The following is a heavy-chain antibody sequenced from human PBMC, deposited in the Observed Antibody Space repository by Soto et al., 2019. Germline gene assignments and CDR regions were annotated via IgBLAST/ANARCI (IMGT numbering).Heavy chain of an antibody. Sequence: ASVKASCKASGDTITGYYMHWVRQAPEQGLEWMGWINPNSGGTNYAQKFQGWVTMTRDTSISTAYMELSRLRSDDTAVYYCAGGWATKGYYYYMDVWGKGTTVTVSS. CDR3: AGGWATKGYYYYMDV. CDR1: GDTITGYY. V-gene: IGHV1-2*04. CDR2: INPNSGGT. D-gene: IGHD5-12*01. J-gene: IGHJ6*03.